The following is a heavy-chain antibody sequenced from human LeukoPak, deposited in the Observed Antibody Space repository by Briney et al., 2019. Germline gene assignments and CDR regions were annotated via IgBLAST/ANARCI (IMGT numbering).Heavy chain of an antibody. Sequence: ASVKVSCKASGYTFTSYGISWVRQAPGQGLEWMGWISAYNGNTNYAQKLQGRVTMTTDTSTSTAYMELRSLRSDDTAVYYCAREINRWLLRTRWFGPWGQGTLVTVSS. CDR1: GYTFTSYG. J-gene: IGHJ5*02. CDR3: AREINRWLLRTRWFGP. CDR2: ISAYNGNT. D-gene: IGHD5-12*01. V-gene: IGHV1-18*01.